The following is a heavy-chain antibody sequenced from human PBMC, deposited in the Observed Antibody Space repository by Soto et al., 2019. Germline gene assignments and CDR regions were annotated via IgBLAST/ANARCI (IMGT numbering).Heavy chain of an antibody. D-gene: IGHD5-12*01. Sequence: GGSLRLSCAASGFTFSDYYIHWIRRAPGKGLEWISYISGNGEIIQYAASARGRFTISRDNAENSVYLEMDRLRAEDTAVYYCVKRREEPTTSYYYYAMDVWGQGTTVTVSS. J-gene: IGHJ6*02. CDR2: ISGNGEII. V-gene: IGHV3-11*04. CDR1: GFTFSDYY. CDR3: VKRREEPTTSYYYYAMDV.